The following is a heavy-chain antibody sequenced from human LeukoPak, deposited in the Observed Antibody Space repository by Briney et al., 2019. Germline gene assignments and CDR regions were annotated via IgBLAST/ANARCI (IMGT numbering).Heavy chain of an antibody. D-gene: IGHD6-19*01. CDR1: GFTFSSYD. V-gene: IGHV3-23*01. J-gene: IGHJ5*02. CDR2: ISGVNT. Sequence: GGSLRLSCAASGFTFSSYDMTWVRQAPGRGLEWVSSISGVNTYYTDSVKGRFTISRDNSKNTLYLYMNSLRADDTAVYYCAKDLSRAVAADWFDPWGQGTLVTVSS. CDR3: AKDLSRAVAADWFDP.